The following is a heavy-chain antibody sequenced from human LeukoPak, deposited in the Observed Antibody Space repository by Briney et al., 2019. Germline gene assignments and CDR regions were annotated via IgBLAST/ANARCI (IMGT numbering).Heavy chain of an antibody. V-gene: IGHV4-59*01. D-gene: IGHD3-22*01. J-gene: IGHJ2*01. CDR3: ARNYDSSGYYIVDWYFDL. CDR2: IYYSGST. Sequence: PSETLSLTCTVSGGSISSYYWSWVRQPPGKGLEWIGYIYYSGSTNYNPSLKSRVTISVDTSKNQFSPKLSSVTAADTAVYYCARNYDSSGYYIVDWYFDLWGRGTLVTVSS. CDR1: GGSISSYY.